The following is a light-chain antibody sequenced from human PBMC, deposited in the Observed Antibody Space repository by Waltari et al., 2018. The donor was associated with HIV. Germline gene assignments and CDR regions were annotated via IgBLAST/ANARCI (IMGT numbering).Light chain of an antibody. J-gene: IGLJ1*01. V-gene: IGLV2-14*03. Sequence: QSALSQPASVSASPRQSFAISCSGSASDLGRSTYVSCYQKHPHKTPRLILFDVNNRPSGISDRFSGAKSGTTASLTISTVETDDEADYYCASYTVNSTGVFGSGTKLTVL. CDR2: DVN. CDR1: ASDLGRSTY. CDR3: ASYTVNSTGV.